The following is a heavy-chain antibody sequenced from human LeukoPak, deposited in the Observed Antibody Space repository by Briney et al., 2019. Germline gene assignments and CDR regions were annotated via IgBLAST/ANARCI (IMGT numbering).Heavy chain of an antibody. D-gene: IGHD6-19*01. Sequence: PGGSLRLSCAASGFDFSTSWMGWVRQAPGKGLEWVINISPDGNERYSVDSVKGRFTIPRDNAENSLYLQMKGLEVEDTAMYYCTRDGSGWSVYWGQGALVTVSS. CDR2: ISPDGNER. J-gene: IGHJ4*02. CDR1: GFDFSTSW. CDR3: TRDGSGWSVY. V-gene: IGHV3-7*01.